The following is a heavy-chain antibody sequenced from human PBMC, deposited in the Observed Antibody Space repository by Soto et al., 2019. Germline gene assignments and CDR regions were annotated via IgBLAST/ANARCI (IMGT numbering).Heavy chain of an antibody. J-gene: IGHJ4*02. V-gene: IGHV4-38-2*02. CDR3: ARDKGYYDILTSRY. CDR2: ICHSGST. Sequence: SETLSLTCAVSGYSISSGYYWGWIRQPPGKGLEWIGSICHSGSTYYNPSLKSRVTISVDTSKNQFSLKLSSVTAADTAVYYCARDKGYYDILTSRYWGQGTLVTVSS. D-gene: IGHD3-9*01. CDR1: GYSISSGYY.